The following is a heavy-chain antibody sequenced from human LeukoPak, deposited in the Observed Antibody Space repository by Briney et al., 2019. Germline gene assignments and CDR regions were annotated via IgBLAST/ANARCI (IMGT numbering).Heavy chain of an antibody. Sequence: GGSLRLSCAASGFTFSSYAMSWVRQAPGKGLEWVSAISGSGGSTYYADSVKGRFTISRDNSKNTLYLQMNSLRAGDTAVYYCGATVLSRYYFDYWGQGTLVTVSS. V-gene: IGHV3-23*01. J-gene: IGHJ4*02. CDR2: ISGSGGST. D-gene: IGHD4-23*01. CDR3: GATVLSRYYFDY. CDR1: GFTFSSYA.